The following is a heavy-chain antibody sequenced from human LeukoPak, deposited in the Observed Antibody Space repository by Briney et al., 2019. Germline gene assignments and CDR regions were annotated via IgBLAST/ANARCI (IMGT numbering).Heavy chain of an antibody. CDR2: IFYSGSTNYNPSYSGST. Sequence: SETLSLTCTVSGASISSYYWSWIRQPPGKGLEWIGYIFYSGSTNYNPSYSGSTNYNPSLKSRVTISVDTPKNQFSLKLSSVTAADTAVYYCASSFRGYVDYWGQGTLVTVSS. V-gene: IGHV4-59*01. CDR1: GASISSYY. J-gene: IGHJ4*02. CDR3: ASSFRGYVDY.